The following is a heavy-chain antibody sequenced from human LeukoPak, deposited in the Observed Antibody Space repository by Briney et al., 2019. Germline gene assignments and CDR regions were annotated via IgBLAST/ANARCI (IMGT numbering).Heavy chain of an antibody. CDR3: ARGIRVTMVRGHRLGDYYFDY. V-gene: IGHV1-8*01. D-gene: IGHD3-10*01. Sequence: GASVKVSCKASGYTFTSYDINWVRQATGQGLEWMGWMNPNSGNTGYAQKFQGRVTMTRNTSISTAYMELSSLRSEDTAVYYCARGIRVTMVRGHRLGDYYFDYWGQGTLVTVSS. J-gene: IGHJ4*02. CDR2: MNPNSGNT. CDR1: GYTFTSYD.